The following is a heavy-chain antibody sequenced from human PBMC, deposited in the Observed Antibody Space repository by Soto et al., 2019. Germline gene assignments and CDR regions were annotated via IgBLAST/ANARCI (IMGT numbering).Heavy chain of an antibody. Sequence: GGSLRLSCATSGFRFSFYGMHWVRQAPGMGLEWVAEIWYDGSYTYYADSVKGRFTISRDNSKNILYLQMNSLRAEDTALYYCAGDSRSDRGNWFDPWGQGVPVTVSS. J-gene: IGHJ5*02. D-gene: IGHD2-15*01. CDR3: AGDSRSDRGNWFDP. CDR1: GFRFSFYG. CDR2: IWYDGSYT. V-gene: IGHV3-33*01.